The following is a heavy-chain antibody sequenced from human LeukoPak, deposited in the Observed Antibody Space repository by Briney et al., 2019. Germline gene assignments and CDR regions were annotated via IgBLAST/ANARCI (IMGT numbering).Heavy chain of an antibody. CDR3: ARVCRQQPYYYYYMDV. V-gene: IGHV1-18*01. J-gene: IGHJ6*03. D-gene: IGHD6-13*01. CDR2: ISAYNGNT. Sequence: ASVKVSCKASGYTFTSYGISWVRQAPGQGLEWMGWISAYNGNTNYAQKLQGRVTMTTDTSTSTAYMELRSLRSDDTAVYYCARVCRQQPYYYYYMDVWGKGTTVTISS. CDR1: GYTFTSYG.